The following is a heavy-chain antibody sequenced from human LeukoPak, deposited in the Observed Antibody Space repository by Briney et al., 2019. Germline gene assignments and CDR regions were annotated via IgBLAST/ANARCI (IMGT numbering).Heavy chain of an antibody. CDR3: AGQADSSSSYYFDY. V-gene: IGHV5-51*01. Sequence: GESLKISCKTSGYTFTSHWIGWVRQMPGKGLEWMGIIYPGDSDTRYSPSFQGQVTISADKSISTAYLQWSSLKASDTAMYYCAGQADSSSSYYFDYWGQGTLVTVSS. CDR2: IYPGDSDT. J-gene: IGHJ4*02. CDR1: GYTFTSHW. D-gene: IGHD6-6*01.